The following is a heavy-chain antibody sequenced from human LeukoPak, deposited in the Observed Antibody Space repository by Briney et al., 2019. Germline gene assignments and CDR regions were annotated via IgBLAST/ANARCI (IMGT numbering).Heavy chain of an antibody. CDR3: ARDLTGDPAAYFDF. CDR2: INPDSGGT. V-gene: IGHV1-2*02. CDR1: GYTFTGYH. Sequence: ASVRVSCKASGYTFTGYHIHWVRQAPGQGLEWMGWINPDSGGTNFPQNFQGRVTMTRDTSISTAYMEISWLRSVDTAVYYCARDLTGDPAAYFDFWGQGTLVTVSS. J-gene: IGHJ4*02. D-gene: IGHD3-9*01.